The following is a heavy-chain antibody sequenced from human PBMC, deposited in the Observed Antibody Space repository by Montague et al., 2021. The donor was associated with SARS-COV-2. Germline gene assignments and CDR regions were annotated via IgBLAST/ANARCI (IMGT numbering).Heavy chain of an antibody. Sequence: SETLSLTCTVSGGSISSSSYYWGWIRQPPGKGLEWIGSIYYSGSTYYNPSLKSRVTISVDTSKNQFSLKLSSVTAADTAVYYCARDYGDYGSGYYYRMDVWGQGTTVTVSS. CDR2: IYYSGST. CDR3: ARDYGDYGSGYYYRMDV. J-gene: IGHJ6*02. V-gene: IGHV4-39*07. D-gene: IGHD4-17*01. CDR1: GGSISSSSYY.